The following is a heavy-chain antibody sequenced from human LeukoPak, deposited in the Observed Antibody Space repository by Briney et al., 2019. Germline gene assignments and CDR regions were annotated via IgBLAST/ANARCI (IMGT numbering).Heavy chain of an antibody. J-gene: IGHJ4*02. Sequence: GGSLRLSCAASRFTFSDSAIHWVRRASGKGLEWVGRIRSKADSYATTYVASVNGRFTISRADSKNTAYLQMNSLKNEDTAVYYCTREYSSGWPFDYWGQGTLVTVSS. CDR2: IRSKADSYAT. CDR1: RFTFSDSA. CDR3: TREYSSGWPFDY. D-gene: IGHD6-19*01. V-gene: IGHV3-73*01.